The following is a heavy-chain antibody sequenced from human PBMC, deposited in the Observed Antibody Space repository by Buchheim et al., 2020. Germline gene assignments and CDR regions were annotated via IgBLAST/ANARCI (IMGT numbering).Heavy chain of an antibody. CDR2: ISYDGSNK. V-gene: IGHV3-30*18. J-gene: IGHJ6*02. D-gene: IGHD1-1*01. Sequence: QVQLVESGGGVVQPGRSLRLSCAASGFTFSSYGMHWVRQAPGKGLEWVAVISYDGSNKYYADSVKGRFPISRDNSKNTLYLQMNSLRAEDTAVYYCAKAKLETNYYYYGMDVWGQGTT. CDR1: GFTFSSYG. CDR3: AKAKLETNYYYYGMDV.